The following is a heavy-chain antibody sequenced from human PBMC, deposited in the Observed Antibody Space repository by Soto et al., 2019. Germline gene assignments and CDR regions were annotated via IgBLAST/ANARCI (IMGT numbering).Heavy chain of an antibody. CDR3: AKSMPGYGDYYYYYYGMDV. CDR1: GGSISSYY. J-gene: IGHJ6*02. CDR2: IYYSGST. Sequence: SETLSLTCTVSGGSISSYYWSWIRQPPGKGLEWIGYIYYSGSTNYNPSLKSRVTISVDTSKNQFSLKLSSVTAADTAVYYCAKSMPGYGDYYYYYYGMDVWGQGTTVTVSS. D-gene: IGHD4-17*01. V-gene: IGHV4-59*08.